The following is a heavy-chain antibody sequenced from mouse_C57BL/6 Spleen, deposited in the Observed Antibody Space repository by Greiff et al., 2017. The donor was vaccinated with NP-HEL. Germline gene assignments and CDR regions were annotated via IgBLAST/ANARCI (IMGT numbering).Heavy chain of an antibody. Sequence: QVQLQQPGAELVKPGASVKLSCKASGYTFTSYWMQWVKQRPGQGLEWIGEIDPSDSYTNYNQKFKGKATLTVDTSSSTAYMQLSSLTSEDSAVYYCARRGGGDYFDYWGQGTTLSVSS. CDR1: GYTFTSYW. J-gene: IGHJ2*01. D-gene: IGHD1-1*02. CDR2: IDPSDSYT. CDR3: ARRGGGDYFDY. V-gene: IGHV1-50*01.